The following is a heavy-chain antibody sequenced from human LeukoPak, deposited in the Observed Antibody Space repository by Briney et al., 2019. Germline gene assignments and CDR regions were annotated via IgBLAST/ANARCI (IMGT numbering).Heavy chain of an antibody. V-gene: IGHV3-43*02. CDR3: AKDARGIIYDYVWGADY. Sequence: GGSLRLSCAASGFTFDDYAMHWVRQAPGKGLEWVSLISGDGGSTYYADSVKGRFTISRDNSKNSLYLQMNSLRTEDTALYYCAKDARGIIYDYVWGADYWGQGTLVTVSS. J-gene: IGHJ4*02. D-gene: IGHD3-16*01. CDR1: GFTFDDYA. CDR2: ISGDGGST.